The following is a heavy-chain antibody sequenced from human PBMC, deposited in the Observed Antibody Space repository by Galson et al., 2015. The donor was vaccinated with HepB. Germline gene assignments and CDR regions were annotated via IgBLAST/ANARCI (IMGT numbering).Heavy chain of an antibody. J-gene: IGHJ4*02. CDR1: GFTFSSYG. Sequence: SLRLSCAASGFTFSSYGMHWVRQAPGKGLEWVAFIRYDGSNKYYADSVKGRFTISRDNSKNTLYLQMNSLRAEDTAVYYCAKTGLWGMIVVGFDYWGQGTLVTVSS. D-gene: IGHD3-22*01. CDR2: IRYDGSNK. CDR3: AKTGLWGMIVVGFDY. V-gene: IGHV3-30*02.